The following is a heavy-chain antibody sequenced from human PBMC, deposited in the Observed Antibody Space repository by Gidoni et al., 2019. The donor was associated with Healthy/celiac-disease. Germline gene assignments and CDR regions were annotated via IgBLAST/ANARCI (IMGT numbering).Heavy chain of an antibody. D-gene: IGHD3-16*02. CDR1: RGSISSSSYY. CDR2: IYYSGST. J-gene: IGHJ4*02. Sequence: LQLQESGPGLVMPSETLSLTCTVSRGSISSSSYYWVWIRQPPEKGLEWIGSIYYSGSTYYNPSLKSRVTISVDTSKSQFSLKLSSVTAEDTAVYYCARLPVTDMITFGGVIAPFDYWGQGTLVTVSS. CDR3: ARLPVTDMITFGGVIAPFDY. V-gene: IGHV4-39*01.